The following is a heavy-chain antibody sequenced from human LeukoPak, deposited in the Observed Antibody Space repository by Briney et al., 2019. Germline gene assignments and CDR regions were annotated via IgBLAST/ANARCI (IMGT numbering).Heavy chain of an antibody. Sequence: SGTLSLTCAVSGGSISSSNWWSWVRQPPGKGLEWIGEIYHSGSTNYSPSLKSRVTISVDKSKNEFSLKLSSVTAADTAVYYCASMYRSGYYYAYYFDYWGQGTLVTVSS. D-gene: IGHD3-22*01. J-gene: IGHJ4*02. CDR1: GGSISSSNW. CDR3: ASMYRSGYYYAYYFDY. V-gene: IGHV4-4*02. CDR2: IYHSGST.